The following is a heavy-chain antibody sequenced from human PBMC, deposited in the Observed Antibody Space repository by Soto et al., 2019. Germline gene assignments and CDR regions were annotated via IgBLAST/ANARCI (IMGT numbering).Heavy chain of an antibody. V-gene: IGHV3-30*18. CDR3: AKEGTRASFDP. CDR2: ISDDGGTK. Sequence: QVQLVESGGGVVQPGRSLRLSCAASTFTFSTWAMHWVRQAPGKGLEWLSVISDDGGTKYYADSVKGRYTISRDNSKNTVYLQMNNLRAEDTAIYYCAKEGTRASFDPWGQGTLVAVSS. J-gene: IGHJ5*02. CDR1: TFTFSTWA. D-gene: IGHD1-26*01.